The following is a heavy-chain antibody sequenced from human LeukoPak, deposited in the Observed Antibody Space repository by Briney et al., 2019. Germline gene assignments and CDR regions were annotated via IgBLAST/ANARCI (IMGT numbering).Heavy chain of an antibody. V-gene: IGHV3-20*01. D-gene: IGHD3-22*01. CDR1: GFTFDDYG. J-gene: IGHJ4*02. CDR2: INWNGGST. Sequence: PGGSLRLSCAASGFTFDDYGMSWVRHAPGKGLEWGSGINWNGGSTGYADSVKGRFTISRDNAKNSLYLQMNSLRAEATGLYHCARVADYSASSASFDYWGQGNLVTVSS. CDR3: ARVADYSASSASFDY.